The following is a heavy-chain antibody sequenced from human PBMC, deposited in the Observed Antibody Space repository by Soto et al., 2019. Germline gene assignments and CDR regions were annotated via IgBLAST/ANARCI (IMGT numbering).Heavy chain of an antibody. CDR3: ARGGVLLWFGELPYNWFDP. CDR2: INHSGST. CDR1: GGSFSGYY. J-gene: IGHJ5*02. Sequence: SETLSLTCAVYGGSFSGYYWSWIRQPPGKGLEWIGEINHSGSTNYNPSLKSRVTISVDTSKNQFSLKLSSVTAADTAVYYCARGGVLLWFGELPYNWFDPWGQGTLVTVSS. D-gene: IGHD3-10*01. V-gene: IGHV4-34*01.